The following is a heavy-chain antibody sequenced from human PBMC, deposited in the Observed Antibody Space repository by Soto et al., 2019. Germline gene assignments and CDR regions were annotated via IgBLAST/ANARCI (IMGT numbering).Heavy chain of an antibody. CDR1: GGSISSSSYY. D-gene: IGHD6-19*01. V-gene: IGHV4-39*01. Sequence: QLQLQESGPGLVKPSETLSLTCTVSGGSISSSSYYWGWIRQPPGKGLEWIGSIYYSGSTYYNPSLKSRVPISVDTSKNQFSLKLSSVTAADTAVYYCARHPIAVAGATFDYWGQGTLVTVSS. J-gene: IGHJ4*02. CDR3: ARHPIAVAGATFDY. CDR2: IYYSGST.